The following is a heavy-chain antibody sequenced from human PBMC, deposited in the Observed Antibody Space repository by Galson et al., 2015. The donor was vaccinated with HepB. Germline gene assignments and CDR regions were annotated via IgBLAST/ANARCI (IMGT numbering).Heavy chain of an antibody. CDR2: ISSSSSYI. Sequence: SLRLSCAASGFTFSSYSMNWVRQAPGKGLEWVSSISSSSSYIYYADSVKGRFTISRDNAKNSLYLQMNSLRAEDTAVYYCARHEPSGYSSSWYHSGAFDIWGQGTMVTVSS. V-gene: IGHV3-21*01. CDR3: ARHEPSGYSSSWYHSGAFDI. D-gene: IGHD6-13*01. J-gene: IGHJ3*02. CDR1: GFTFSSYS.